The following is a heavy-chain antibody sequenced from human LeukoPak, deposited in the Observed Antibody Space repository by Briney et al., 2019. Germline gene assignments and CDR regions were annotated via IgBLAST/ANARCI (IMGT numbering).Heavy chain of an antibody. Sequence: SVKVSCKASGGTFSSYAISWVRQAPGQGLEWMGGIIPIFGTANYAQKFQGGVTITTDESTSTAYMELSSLRSEDTAVYYCARATNYYDSSGYHYYMDVWGKGTTVTVSS. J-gene: IGHJ6*03. CDR1: GGTFSSYA. V-gene: IGHV1-69*05. D-gene: IGHD3-22*01. CDR3: ARATNYYDSSGYHYYMDV. CDR2: IIPIFGTA.